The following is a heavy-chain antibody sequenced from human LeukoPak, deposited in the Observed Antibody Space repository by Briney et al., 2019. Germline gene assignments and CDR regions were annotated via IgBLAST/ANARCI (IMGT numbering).Heavy chain of an antibody. D-gene: IGHD2-8*01. CDR1: GFIVTNNY. Sequence: GGSLRLSCTASGFIVTNNYINWVRQAPGKGLEWVSLVYSGGSTYYADSVEGRFTISRDNSKNMVYLQMNSLRAEDTAMYYCARDPPAVLIDTYGWGQGTLVSVSS. J-gene: IGHJ4*02. CDR2: VYSGGST. CDR3: ARDPPAVLIDTYG. V-gene: IGHV3-66*01.